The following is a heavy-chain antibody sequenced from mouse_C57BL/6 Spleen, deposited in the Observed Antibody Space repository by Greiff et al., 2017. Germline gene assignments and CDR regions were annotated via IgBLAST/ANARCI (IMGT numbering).Heavy chain of an antibody. Sequence: EVKLVESEAGLVQPGSSMKLSCTASGFTFSDYYMAWVRQVPEKGLEWVANINYDGSSTYYMDSLKSRFIVSRDNATNILYLQMSSLKSEDTATYYCAREITTVGFDYWGQGTTLTVSS. V-gene: IGHV5-16*01. J-gene: IGHJ2*01. D-gene: IGHD1-1*01. CDR2: INYDGSST. CDR1: GFTFSDYY. CDR3: AREITTVGFDY.